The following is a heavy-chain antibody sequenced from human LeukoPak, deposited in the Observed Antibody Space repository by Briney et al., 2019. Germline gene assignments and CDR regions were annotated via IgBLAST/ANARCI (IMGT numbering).Heavy chain of an antibody. J-gene: IGHJ4*02. V-gene: IGHV4-34*01. CDR1: GGSFSGYY. CDR3: ARRISNY. CDR2: INHSGST. Sequence: PSETLSLTCAVYGGSFSGYYWSWIRQPPGKGLEWIGEINHSGSTNYNPSLKSRVTISVDTSKNQFSLKLSSVTAADTAVYYCARRISNYWGQGTLVTVSS.